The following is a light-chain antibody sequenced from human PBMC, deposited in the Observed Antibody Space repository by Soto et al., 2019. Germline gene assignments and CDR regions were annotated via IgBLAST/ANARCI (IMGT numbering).Light chain of an antibody. CDR1: QSIRNW. Sequence: IQMTQSPSTLPASLGDRGTITCRASQSIRNWLAWYQRKPGTAPKGLIYHASNLQSGVPSSFSGSGSGTEFTLTISSLQPDDFATYYCQQYNSYSFGQGTKVDI. CDR2: HAS. J-gene: IGKJ1*01. CDR3: QQYNSYS. V-gene: IGKV1-5*01.